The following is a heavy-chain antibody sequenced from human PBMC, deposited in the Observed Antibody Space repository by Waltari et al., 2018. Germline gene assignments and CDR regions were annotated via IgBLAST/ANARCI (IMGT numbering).Heavy chain of an antibody. CDR3: ARADSSSWYYYGMDV. J-gene: IGHJ6*02. V-gene: IGHV4-59*01. CDR1: GGSISSYY. D-gene: IGHD6-13*01. CDR2: IYYSGST. Sequence: QVQLQESGPGLVKPSETLSLTCTVSGGSISSYYWSWIRQPPGNGLEWIGYIYYSGSTNYNPSLKSRVTISVDTSKNQFSLKLSSVTAADTAVYYCARADSSSWYYYGMDVWGQGTTVTVSS.